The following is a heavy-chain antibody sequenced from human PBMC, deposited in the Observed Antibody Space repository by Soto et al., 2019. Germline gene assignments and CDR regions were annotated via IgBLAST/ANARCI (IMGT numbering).Heavy chain of an antibody. V-gene: IGHV3-23*01. D-gene: IGHD4-17*01. J-gene: IGHJ6*02. CDR2: ISGSGGST. CDR1: GFTFSSYA. CDR3: AKFMTTVTQSPYYYYGMDV. Sequence: GGSLRLSCSASGFTFSSYAMSWVRQAPGKGLEWVSAISGSGGSTYYADSVKGRFTISRDNSKNTLYLQMNSLRAEDTAVYYCAKFMTTVTQSPYYYYGMDVWGQGTTVTVSS.